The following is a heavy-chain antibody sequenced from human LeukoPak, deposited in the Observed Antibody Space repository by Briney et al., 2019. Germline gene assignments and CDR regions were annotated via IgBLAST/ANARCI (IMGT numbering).Heavy chain of an antibody. J-gene: IGHJ4*02. CDR2: INSDGSST. CDR3: ARDLSSGYYPELFDY. CDR1: GFTFSRYW. D-gene: IGHD3-22*01. V-gene: IGHV3-74*01. Sequence: PGGSLGLSCAASGFTFSRYWMHWVRQAPGKGLVWVSRINSDGSSTTYADSVKGRFTISRDNAKNTLYLQMNNLRAEDTAVYYCARDLSSGYYPELFDYWGQGTLVTVSS.